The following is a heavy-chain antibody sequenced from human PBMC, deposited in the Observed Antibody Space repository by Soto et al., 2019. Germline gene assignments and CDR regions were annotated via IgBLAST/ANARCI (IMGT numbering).Heavy chain of an antibody. J-gene: IGHJ3*01. CDR3: ARARWYDAFDV. CDR1: GFFISSGNY. V-gene: IGHV4-38-2*01. Sequence: SETLSLTCAVSGFFISSGNYWGWIRKPPGKGLEWIGSIFHGGNTYYNPSLKSRVTISVDMSKNQFSLKLNSVTATDTAVYYCARARWYDAFDVWGQGTVVTVSS. CDR2: IFHGGNT. D-gene: IGHD2-15*01.